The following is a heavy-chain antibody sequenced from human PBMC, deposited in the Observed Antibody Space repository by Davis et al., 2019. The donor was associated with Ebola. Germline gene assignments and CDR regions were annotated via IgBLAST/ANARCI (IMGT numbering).Heavy chain of an antibody. Sequence: ASVKVSCKASGYTFTSYDINWVRRATGQGLEWMGWMNPNSGNTGYAQKFQGRVTITRDTSASTAYLELSSLRSEDTAVYFCARGGKYDSGGYLNYWGQGTLVTVSS. D-gene: IGHD3-22*01. CDR2: MNPNSGNT. J-gene: IGHJ4*02. CDR3: ARGGKYDSGGYLNY. CDR1: GYTFTSYD. V-gene: IGHV1-8*01.